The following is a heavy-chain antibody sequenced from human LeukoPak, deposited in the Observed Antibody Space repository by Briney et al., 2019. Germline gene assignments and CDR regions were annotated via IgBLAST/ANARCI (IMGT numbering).Heavy chain of an antibody. CDR3: TRVGRHLLFGMDV. D-gene: IGHD1-26*01. V-gene: IGHV3-7*01. CDR1: GFTFSSYW. J-gene: IGHJ6*02. Sequence: GGSLRLFCAVCGFTFSSYWMSWVRQAPGGGREWVAKIKEDGTQKYYVDSVKGRFTITRDNAKNSMYLQMDSLRGEDMAVYYCTRVGRHLLFGMDVWGQGTTVTVSS. CDR2: IKEDGTQK.